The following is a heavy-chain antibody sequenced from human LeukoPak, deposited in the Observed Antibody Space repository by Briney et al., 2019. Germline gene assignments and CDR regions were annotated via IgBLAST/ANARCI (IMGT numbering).Heavy chain of an antibody. J-gene: IGHJ6*02. CDR2: IRSKAYRGTT. Sequence: PGGSLRLSCTTSGFNFGDDAMTWVRQAPGKGLEWVGFIRSKAYRGTTEYAASVKGRFTISGDDSKSVVYLQMNSLKSEDTAVYYCSRGPIQLWVHNGVDVWGQGTTVTVSS. CDR1: GFNFGDDA. V-gene: IGHV3-49*04. CDR3: SRGPIQLWVHNGVDV. D-gene: IGHD5-18*01.